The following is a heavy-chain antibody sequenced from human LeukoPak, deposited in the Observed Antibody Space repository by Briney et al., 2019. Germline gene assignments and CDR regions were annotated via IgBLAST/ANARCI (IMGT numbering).Heavy chain of an antibody. CDR1: GFSVSSNY. V-gene: IGHV3-66*01. CDR3: ARLMFRGLRLAGYSGMDV. CDR2: IFRGDST. Sequence: GGSLRLSCAASGFSVSSNYMSWVRQAPGKGLEWVSVIFRGDSTYYADSVKGRFTISRDSSQNTVYLQMNSLRAEDTAVYYCARLMFRGLRLAGYSGMDVWGQGTTVTVSS. J-gene: IGHJ6*02. D-gene: IGHD3-16*01.